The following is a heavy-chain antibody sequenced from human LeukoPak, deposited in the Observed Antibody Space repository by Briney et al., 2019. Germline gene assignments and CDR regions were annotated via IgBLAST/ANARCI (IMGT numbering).Heavy chain of an antibody. V-gene: IGHV3-21*01. Sequence: PGGSLRLSCAASGFTFSSYRMNWVRQAPGKGLEWVSSISSSSSYIYYADSVKGRFTISRDNAKNSLYLQMNSLRAEDTAVYYCARMDSSFKFYYGMDVWGQGTTVTVSS. CDR3: ARMDSSFKFYYGMDV. J-gene: IGHJ6*02. D-gene: IGHD6-6*01. CDR1: GFTFSSYR. CDR2: ISSSSSYI.